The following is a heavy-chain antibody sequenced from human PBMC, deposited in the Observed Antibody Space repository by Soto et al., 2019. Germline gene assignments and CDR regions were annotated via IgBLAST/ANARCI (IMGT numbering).Heavy chain of an antibody. CDR2: ITPMVDTT. Sequence: QVQLVQSGAEVKKPGSSVKVSCKASGGTFSTNDISWLRQAPGQGLEWMGGITPMVDTTKYGQDFQGRVTITADESTTTAYMDLSSLRSEDTAIYYCAQDLGSQIAAFWGQGTLVTVSS. CDR1: GGTFSTND. CDR3: AQDLGSQIAAF. D-gene: IGHD2-15*01. J-gene: IGHJ4*02. V-gene: IGHV1-69*12.